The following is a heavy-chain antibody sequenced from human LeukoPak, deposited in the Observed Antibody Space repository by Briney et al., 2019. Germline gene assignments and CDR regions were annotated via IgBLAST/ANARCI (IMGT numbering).Heavy chain of an antibody. CDR2: INHSGST. D-gene: IGHD6-13*01. CDR3: ARGPRSSWLLYFQH. CDR1: GGSLSGYY. V-gene: IGHV4-34*01. Sequence: PSDTLSLTCAVYGGSLSGYYWSWIRQPPGKGLEWIGEINHSGSTSYNPSLKSRVTISVDTSKNQFSLKLSSVTAAGTAVYYCARGPRSSWLLYFQHWGQGTLVTVSS. J-gene: IGHJ1*01.